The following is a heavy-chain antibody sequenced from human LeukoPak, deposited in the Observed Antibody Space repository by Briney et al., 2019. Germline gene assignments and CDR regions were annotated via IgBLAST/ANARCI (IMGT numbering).Heavy chain of an antibody. J-gene: IGHJ4*02. Sequence: PSETLSLTCTVSGGSISSYYWSRIRQPPGKGLEWIGYIYYSGSTNYNPSLKSRVTISVDTSKNQFSLKLSSVTAADTAVYYCAREVKYDFWSGYFDYWGQGTLVTVSS. D-gene: IGHD3-3*01. V-gene: IGHV4-59*01. CDR3: AREVKYDFWSGYFDY. CDR1: GGSISSYY. CDR2: IYYSGST.